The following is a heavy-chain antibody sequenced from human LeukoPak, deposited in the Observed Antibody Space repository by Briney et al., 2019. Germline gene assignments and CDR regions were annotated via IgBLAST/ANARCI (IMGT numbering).Heavy chain of an antibody. CDR3: AKDRKGEDLLDAFDI. CDR1: GFTFSSYA. CDR2: ISGSGGST. Sequence: GGSLRLSCAASGFTFSSYAMSWVRQAPEKGLEWVSAISGSGGSTYYADSVKGRFTISRDNSKNTLHLQMNSLRAEDTAVYYCAKDRKGEDLLDAFDIWGQGTMVTVSS. D-gene: IGHD3-16*01. J-gene: IGHJ3*02. V-gene: IGHV3-23*01.